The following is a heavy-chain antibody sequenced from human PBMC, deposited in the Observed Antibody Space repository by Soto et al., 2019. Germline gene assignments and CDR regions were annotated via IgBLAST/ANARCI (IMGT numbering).Heavy chain of an antibody. Sequence: SETLSLTCTVSCGSITSVGHYWGRIRQYPGKGLEWIGHIDGSGNMYFYNPSLKSRVTISADTSRNQFSLSLSSLTAADTAVYYCARVAHRGYFSVLPDFWGQGILVTVSS. CDR1: CGSITSVGHY. V-gene: IGHV4-31*03. D-gene: IGHD3-10*02. J-gene: IGHJ4*02. CDR3: ARVAHRGYFSVLPDF. CDR2: IDGSGNMY.